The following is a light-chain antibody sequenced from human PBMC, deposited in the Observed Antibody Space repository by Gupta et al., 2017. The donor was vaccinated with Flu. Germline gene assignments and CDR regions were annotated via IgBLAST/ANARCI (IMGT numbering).Light chain of an antibody. CDR1: SSNIGSNT. J-gene: IGLJ3*02. CDR2: SNN. Sequence: SVLTQPPSASGTPGQRVTISCSGGSSNIGSNTVNWYQQLPGPAPKLLIYSNNQRPSGGPDRFSGSKSGTSASLASSGLQAEDEADYYCAAWDDSLNGWVFGGGTKLTVL. CDR3: AAWDDSLNGWV. V-gene: IGLV1-44*01.